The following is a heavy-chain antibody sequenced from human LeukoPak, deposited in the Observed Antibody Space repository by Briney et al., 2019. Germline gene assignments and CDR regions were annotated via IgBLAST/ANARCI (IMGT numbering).Heavy chain of an antibody. CDR2: ISYDGSNK. J-gene: IGHJ5*02. CDR3: AKDVSWNWFDP. Sequence: GGSLRLSCAASGFTFSSYAMHWVRQAPGKGLEWVAVISYDGSNKYYAGSVKGRFTISRDNSKNTLYLQVNTLRAEDTAVYYCAKDVSWNWFDPWGQGTLVTVSS. CDR1: GFTFSSYA. V-gene: IGHV3-30-3*02.